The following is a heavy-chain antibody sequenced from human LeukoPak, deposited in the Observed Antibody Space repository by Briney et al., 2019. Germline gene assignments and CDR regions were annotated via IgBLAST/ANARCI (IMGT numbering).Heavy chain of an antibody. CDR3: AGGDPYRGYDYPGV. CDR1: GFTFSTYA. D-gene: IGHD5-12*01. Sequence: PGGSLRLSCAASGFTFSTYAMHWVRQAPGKGLEWVTIISYDGNKKYYADSVRGRFTISRDNSKNTLYLQMNSLRLEDTALYYCAGGDPYRGYDYPGVWGQGTLVTVSS. CDR2: ISYDGNKK. J-gene: IGHJ4*02. V-gene: IGHV3-30*04.